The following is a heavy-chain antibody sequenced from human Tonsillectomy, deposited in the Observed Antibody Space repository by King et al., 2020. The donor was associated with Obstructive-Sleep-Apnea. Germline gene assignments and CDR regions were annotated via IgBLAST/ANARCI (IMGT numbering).Heavy chain of an antibody. Sequence: VQLQQWGAGLLKPSETLSLTCAVYGGSFSGYYWSWIRQPPGKGLEWIGEINHSGSTNYNPSLKSRVTISVDTSKNQFSLKLSSVTAADTAVYYCARVRTITFFGVVIISGYYFDYWGQGTLVTVSS. CDR3: ARVRTITFFGVVIISGYYFDY. V-gene: IGHV4-34*01. CDR2: INHSGST. D-gene: IGHD3-3*01. CDR1: GGSFSGYY. J-gene: IGHJ4*02.